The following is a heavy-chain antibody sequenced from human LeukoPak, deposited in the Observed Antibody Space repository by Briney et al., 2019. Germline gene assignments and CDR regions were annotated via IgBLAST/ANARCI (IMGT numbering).Heavy chain of an antibody. CDR3: AREGQWLDGRGAFDI. V-gene: IGHV3-66*01. Sequence: PGGSLRLSCAASGFTFSNYAMSWVRQAPGKGLEWVSVIYSGGSTYYADSVKGRFTISRDNSKNTLYLQMNSLRAEDTAVYYCAREGQWLDGRGAFDIWGQGTMVTVSS. D-gene: IGHD6-19*01. CDR2: IYSGGST. J-gene: IGHJ3*02. CDR1: GFTFSNYA.